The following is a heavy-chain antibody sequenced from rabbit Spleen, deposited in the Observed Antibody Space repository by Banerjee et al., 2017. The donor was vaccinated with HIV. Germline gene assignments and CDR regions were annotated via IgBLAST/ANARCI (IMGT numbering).Heavy chain of an antibody. CDR1: GFSFSGSFD. V-gene: IGHV1S40*01. CDR3: SRDRTDIGGDYWPYGFDL. D-gene: IGHD2-1*01. Sequence: QSLEESGGDLVKPGASPMPTCTTSGFSFSGSFDMCWVRQAPGKGLEWISCIAGIGSVFAITATGAKVKVTFSKSSATAVTMQIISLTGAEAAAYFCSRDRTDIGGDYWPYGFDLWGQGTLVTVS. CDR2: IAGIGSVFA. J-gene: IGHJ4*01.